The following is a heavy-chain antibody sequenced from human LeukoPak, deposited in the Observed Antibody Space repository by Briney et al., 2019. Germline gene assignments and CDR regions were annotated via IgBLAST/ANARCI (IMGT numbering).Heavy chain of an antibody. D-gene: IGHD1/OR15-1a*01. CDR2: ITKGGEKT. J-gene: IGHJ4*02. V-gene: IGHV3-23*01. CDR3: AADNNLATRRGPSLEH. Sequence: PGGSLRLSCVASGLTFSTFPLSWVRQAPGKGLEWVSAITKGGEKTFYADSVRGQFTISRDNSKNTLYLNMTGLRAEDTAVYYCAADNNLATRRGPSLEHWGRGTLVTVSS. CDR1: GLTFSTFP.